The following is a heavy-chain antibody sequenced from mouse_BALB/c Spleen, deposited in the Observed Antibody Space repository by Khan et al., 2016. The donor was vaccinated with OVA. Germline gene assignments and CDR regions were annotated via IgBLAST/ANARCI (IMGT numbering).Heavy chain of an antibody. CDR1: GDSITSGY. J-gene: IGHJ3*01. CDR2: MIYTGYT. D-gene: IGHD2-14*01. CDR3: ARSTYRYAFAY. Sequence: EVQLQESGPSLVKPYQTLSLTCSVTGDSITSGYWSWIRKFPGNKLEYMGYMIYTGYTDYNPSLKRRIAITRHTSKKQYYLQLNSVTAEDTATYYCARSTYRYAFAYWGQGTLVTVSA. V-gene: IGHV3-8*02.